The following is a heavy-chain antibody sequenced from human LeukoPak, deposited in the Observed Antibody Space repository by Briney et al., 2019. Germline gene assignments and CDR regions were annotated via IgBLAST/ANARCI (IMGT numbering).Heavy chain of an antibody. Sequence: SETLSLTCAVYGGSFSGYYWSWIRQPPGKGLEWIGEINDSGSTNYNPSLKSRVTISVDTSKNQFSLKLSSVTAADTAVYYCARELYYYDSSGYYPPTFDYWGQGTLVTVSS. CDR2: INDSGST. D-gene: IGHD3-22*01. CDR3: ARELYYYDSSGYYPPTFDY. V-gene: IGHV4-34*01. J-gene: IGHJ4*02. CDR1: GGSFSGYY.